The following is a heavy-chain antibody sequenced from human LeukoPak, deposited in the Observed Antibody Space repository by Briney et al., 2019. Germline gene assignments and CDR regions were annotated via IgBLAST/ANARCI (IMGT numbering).Heavy chain of an antibody. Sequence: ASVTVSCKASGYAFTCYYMHWVRQAPGQGLEWIGRINPNSGGTNYDQKFQGKVTITRYTYISTDYMELSRIRSDDTAVYYCARDLSLPGDPSSGYYYYMDVWGKGTTVTVSS. D-gene: IGHD2-21*01. CDR2: INPNSGGT. CDR3: ARDLSLPGDPSSGYYYYMDV. V-gene: IGHV1-2*06. CDR1: GYAFTCYY. J-gene: IGHJ6*03.